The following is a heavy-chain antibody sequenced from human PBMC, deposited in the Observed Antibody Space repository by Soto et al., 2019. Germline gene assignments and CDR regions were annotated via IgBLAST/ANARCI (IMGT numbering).Heavy chain of an antibody. CDR3: AAGGGLPRYC. CDR1: GGSISSGGSS. J-gene: IGHJ4*02. D-gene: IGHD5-12*01. V-gene: IGHV4-30-2*01. Sequence: QLQLQESGSGLVKPSQTLSLTCAVSGGSISSGGSSWSWIRQPPGKGLEWIGYIYHSGSTYYHPSLKSRVTISVDRSKNQFSLKLSAVTAADTAVYYCAAGGGLPRYCWGQGTLVTVSS. CDR2: IYHSGST.